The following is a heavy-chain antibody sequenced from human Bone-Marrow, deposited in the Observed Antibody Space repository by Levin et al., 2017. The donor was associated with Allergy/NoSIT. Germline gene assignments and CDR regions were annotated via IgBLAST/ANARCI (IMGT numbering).Heavy chain of an antibody. CDR3: ARESASSWYPYNWFDP. CDR1: GFTFSSYA. D-gene: IGHD6-13*01. Sequence: GGSLRLSCAASGFTFSSYAMHWVRQAPGKGLEWVAVISYDGSNKYYADSVKGRFTISRDNSKNTLYLQMNSLRAEDTAVYYCARESASSWYPYNWFDPWGQGTLVTVSS. V-gene: IGHV3-30*04. J-gene: IGHJ5*02. CDR2: ISYDGSNK.